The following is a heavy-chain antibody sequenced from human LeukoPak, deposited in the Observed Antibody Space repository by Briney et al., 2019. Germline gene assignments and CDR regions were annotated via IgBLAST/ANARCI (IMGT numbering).Heavy chain of an antibody. CDR1: GFTFSSYA. D-gene: IGHD4-17*01. Sequence: PGGSLRLSCAASGFTFSSYAMHWVRQAPGKGLEWVAVISYDGSNKYYADSVKGRFTISRDNSKNTLYLQMTSLRAEDTAVYYCARATVTKGAAFDIWGQGTMVTVSS. J-gene: IGHJ3*02. CDR3: ARATVTKGAAFDI. V-gene: IGHV3-30-3*01. CDR2: ISYDGSNK.